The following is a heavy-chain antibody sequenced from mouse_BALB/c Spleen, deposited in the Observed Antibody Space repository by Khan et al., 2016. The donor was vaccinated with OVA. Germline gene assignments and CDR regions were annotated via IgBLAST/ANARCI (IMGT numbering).Heavy chain of an antibody. Sequence: QVQLQQSGAELARPGASVKLSCKASGYTFSSYWMQWVKQRPGQGLEWIGTIYPGNGNTRYTQKFMGKATLTADTSSSTASMQLSSVTSEDSAVYYCARGNFYGTTSYLDYWGQGTTLTVSS. CDR3: ARGNFYGTTSYLDY. CDR2: IYPGNGNT. CDR1: GYTFSSYW. D-gene: IGHD1-1*01. V-gene: IGHV1-87*01. J-gene: IGHJ2*01.